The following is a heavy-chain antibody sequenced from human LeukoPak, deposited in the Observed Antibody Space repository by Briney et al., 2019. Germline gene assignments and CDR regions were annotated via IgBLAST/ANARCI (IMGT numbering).Heavy chain of an antibody. Sequence: PGGSLRLSCAASGFTFSSYSMNWVRQAPGKGLEWGSSISSSSYIYYADSVKGRFTISRDNAKNSLYLQMNSLRAEDTAVYYCARDWCSGGSCYFDYWGQGTLVTVSS. CDR1: GFTFSSYS. CDR3: ARDWCSGGSCYFDY. D-gene: IGHD2-15*01. V-gene: IGHV3-21*01. CDR2: ISSSSYI. J-gene: IGHJ4*02.